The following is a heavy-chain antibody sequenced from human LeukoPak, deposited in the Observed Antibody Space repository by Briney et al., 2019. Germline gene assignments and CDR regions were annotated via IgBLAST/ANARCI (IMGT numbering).Heavy chain of an antibody. Sequence: GGSLRLPCAASGFTFSSYWMSWVRQAPGKGLEWVANIKQDGSEKYYVDSVKGRFTISRDNAKNSLYLQMNSLRAEDTAVYYCARDWGSSGYYYYYYYMDVWGKGTTVTVSS. D-gene: IGHD3-22*01. J-gene: IGHJ6*03. CDR1: GFTFSSYW. CDR2: IKQDGSEK. CDR3: ARDWGSSGYYYYYYYMDV. V-gene: IGHV3-7*01.